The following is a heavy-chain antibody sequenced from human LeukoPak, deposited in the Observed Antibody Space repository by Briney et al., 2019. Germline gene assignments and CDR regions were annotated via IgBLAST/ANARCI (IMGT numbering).Heavy chain of an antibody. CDR3: ARAAMTYYDILTGYSNEYYFDY. CDR2: ISYSGTT. V-gene: IGHV4-39*07. CDR1: GASISSSRYY. J-gene: IGHJ4*02. Sequence: SETLSLTCTVSGASISSSRYYWGWIRQPPGKGLEWIGSISYSGTTYYNPSLKSRVTISVDTSKNQFSLKLSSVTAADTAVYYCARAAMTYYDILTGYSNEYYFDYWGQGTLVTVSS. D-gene: IGHD3-9*01.